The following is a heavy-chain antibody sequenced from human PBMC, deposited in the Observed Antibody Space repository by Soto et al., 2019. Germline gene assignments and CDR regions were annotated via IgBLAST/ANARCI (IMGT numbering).Heavy chain of an antibody. CDR3: ARPRMFSGAHHDY. CDR2: IPPYNGNA. CDR1: GYTFTNFG. Sequence: QVHLVQSGAVVENPGASVKVSCKASGYTFTNFGINWVRQAPGQGLEWIGWIPPYNGNANYPQKHQDRLTITTDTSTNTAYLELRSLRSDDTAVYFCARPRMFSGAHHDYWGQGTRVTVSS. D-gene: IGHD1-26*01. V-gene: IGHV1-18*04. J-gene: IGHJ4*02.